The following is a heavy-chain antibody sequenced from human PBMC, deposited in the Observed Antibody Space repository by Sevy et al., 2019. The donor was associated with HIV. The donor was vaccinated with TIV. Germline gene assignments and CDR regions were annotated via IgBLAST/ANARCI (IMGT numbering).Heavy chain of an antibody. CDR2: ISFGGADT. CDR3: AKDRVSGSYYTGDFDS. J-gene: IGHJ4*02. CDR1: GFTFATYA. V-gene: IGHV3-23*01. D-gene: IGHD3-10*01. Sequence: GGSLRLSCAASGFTFATYAMTWVRQAPGKGLKWVSVISFGGADTYYTDSVKGRFTISRDNSKNTLYLQMNSLRAEDTAVFYCAKDRVSGSYYTGDFDSWGQRTLVTVSS.